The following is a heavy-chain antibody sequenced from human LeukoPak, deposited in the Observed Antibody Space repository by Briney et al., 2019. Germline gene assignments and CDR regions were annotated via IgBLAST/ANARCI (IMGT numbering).Heavy chain of an antibody. CDR3: AKDSAHYDILTGPLDY. CDR1: GFNFDEYA. CDR2: ISWNSGSI. Sequence: QPGGSLRLSYAGSGFNFDEYAMHWVRQGPGKGLEWVSGISWNSGSIGYADSVKGRFTISRDNAKNSLYLQMNSLRAEDTALYYCAKDSAHYDILTGPLDYWGQGTLVTVSS. J-gene: IGHJ4*02. D-gene: IGHD3-9*01. V-gene: IGHV3-9*01.